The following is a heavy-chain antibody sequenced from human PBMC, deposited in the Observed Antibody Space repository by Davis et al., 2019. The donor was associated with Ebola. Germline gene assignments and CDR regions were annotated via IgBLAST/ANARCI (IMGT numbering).Heavy chain of an antibody. J-gene: IGHJ2*01. D-gene: IGHD3-10*01. CDR1: GFTFTSYA. CDR3: ARGTMVQGVISYWYFDL. V-gene: IGHV3-23*01. CDR2: ISGSGGST. Sequence: GESLKISCAASGFTFTSYAMSWVRQAPGKGLEWVSAISGSGGSTYYADSVKDRFTISRDNSKNTLYLQMNSLRAEDTAVYYCARGTMVQGVISYWYFDLWGRGTLVTVSS.